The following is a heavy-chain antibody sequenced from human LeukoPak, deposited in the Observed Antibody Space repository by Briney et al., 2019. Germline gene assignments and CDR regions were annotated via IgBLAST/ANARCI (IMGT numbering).Heavy chain of an antibody. CDR1: GFTFSSFA. CDR2: ISGSGGTT. D-gene: IGHD2-15*01. Sequence: GGSLRLSCAASGFTFSSFAMSWVRQAPGMGLEWVSVISGSGGTTFYADSVKGRFTISRDKSKNTLYLQMNSLRAEDTAVYYCAKSGGDSSYSFSSIWGQGTLVTVSS. CDR3: AKSGGDSSYSFSSI. J-gene: IGHJ4*02. V-gene: IGHV3-23*01.